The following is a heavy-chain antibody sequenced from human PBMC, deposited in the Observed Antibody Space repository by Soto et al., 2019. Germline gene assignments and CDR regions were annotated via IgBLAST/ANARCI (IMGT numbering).Heavy chain of an antibody. D-gene: IGHD3-9*01. V-gene: IGHV1-8*01. CDR2: KNPNSGNT. Sequence: GASVKVSCKASGYTFTSYDINWVRQATGQGLEWMGWKNPNSGNTGYAQKFQGRVTMTRNTSISTAYMELSSLRSEDTAVYYCARGSIWDVLRYFDWLSHTVGWFDPWGQGTLVTVSS. J-gene: IGHJ5*02. CDR1: GYTFTSYD. CDR3: ARGSIWDVLRYFDWLSHTVGWFDP.